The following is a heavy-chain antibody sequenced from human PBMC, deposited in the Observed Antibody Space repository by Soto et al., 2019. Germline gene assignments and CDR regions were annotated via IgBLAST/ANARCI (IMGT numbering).Heavy chain of an antibody. J-gene: IGHJ6*02. V-gene: IGHV5-51*01. CDR3: ARLPISWYYGMDV. Sequence: GASVKVSCKGSGYSFPSYWIGWLRQMPGKGLEWMGIIYPGDSDTRYSPSFQGQVTISADKSISTAYLQWSSLKASDTAMYYCARLPISWYYGMDVWGQGTTVNGSS. CDR1: GYSFPSYW. CDR2: IYPGDSDT. D-gene: IGHD3-3*01.